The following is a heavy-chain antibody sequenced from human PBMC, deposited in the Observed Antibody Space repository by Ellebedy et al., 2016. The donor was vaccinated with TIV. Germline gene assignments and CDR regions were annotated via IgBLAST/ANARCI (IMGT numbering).Heavy chain of an antibody. V-gene: IGHV3-48*03. D-gene: IGHD1-26*01. CDR3: ARDVRLVVGATPDY. CDR1: GFTFSNYE. CDR2: ISPNGRTI. Sequence: GESLKISSAASGFTFSNYEMTWVRQAPGTRLEWIAYISPNGRTITYADSVKGRFTISRDNAKTSLYLQMNSLRDDDTAVYYCARDVRLVVGATPDYWGQGTLVTVSS. J-gene: IGHJ4*02.